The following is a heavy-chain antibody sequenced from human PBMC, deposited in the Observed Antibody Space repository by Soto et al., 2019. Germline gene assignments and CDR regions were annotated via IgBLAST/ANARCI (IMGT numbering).Heavy chain of an antibody. CDR3: ARSVAVPGAHIDY. J-gene: IGHJ4*02. V-gene: IGHV4-59*01. Sequence: SETLSLTCTVSGGSISSYYWSWIRQPPGKGLEWLGYVYYTGSTNYSPSLRSRVSISVDTSKNEFSLRLSSVTAADTAVYFCARSVAVPGAHIDYWGQGTQVTVSS. CDR1: GGSISSYY. D-gene: IGHD6-19*01. CDR2: VYYTGST.